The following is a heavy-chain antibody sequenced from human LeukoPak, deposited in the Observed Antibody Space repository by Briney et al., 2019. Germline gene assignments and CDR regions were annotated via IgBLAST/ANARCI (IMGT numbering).Heavy chain of an antibody. CDR2: IYSDGST. CDR3: ARDYYDSSGYYYFDY. J-gene: IGHJ4*02. CDR1: GFTVSTNY. V-gene: IGHV3-66*01. Sequence: PGGSLRLSCAASGFTVSTNYMSWVRQAPGKGLEWVSVIYSDGSTYYADSVKGRFTISRDNSKNTLYLQMNSLRAEDTAVYYCARDYYDSSGYYYFDYWGQGTLVTVSS. D-gene: IGHD3-22*01.